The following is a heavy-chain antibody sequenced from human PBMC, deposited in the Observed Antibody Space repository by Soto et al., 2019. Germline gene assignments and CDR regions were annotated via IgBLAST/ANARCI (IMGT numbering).Heavy chain of an antibody. J-gene: IGHJ4*02. CDR3: ARTTTHYGYYFDY. CDR2: IFSNDEK. CDR1: GFSLSNARMG. D-gene: IGHD4-17*01. V-gene: IGHV2-26*01. Sequence: SGPTLVNPTEALTLTCTVSGFSLSNARMGVSWIRQPPGKALEWLAHIFSNDEKSYSTSLKSRLTISKDTSKRQVVLTMTNMDPVDTATYYCARTTTHYGYYFDYWGQGTLVTVSS.